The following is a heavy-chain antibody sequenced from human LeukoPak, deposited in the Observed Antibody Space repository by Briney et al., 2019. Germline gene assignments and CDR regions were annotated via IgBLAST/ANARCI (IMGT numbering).Heavy chain of an antibody. CDR3: ARGGYSYGYGNRYFDL. J-gene: IGHJ2*01. Sequence: SETLSLTCAVYGGSFSGYYWSWIRQPPGKGLEWIGEINHSGSTNCNPSLKSRVTISVDTSKNQFSLKLSSVTAADTAVYYCARGGYSYGYGNRYFDLWGRGTLVTVSS. V-gene: IGHV4-34*01. CDR1: GGSFSGYY. CDR2: INHSGST. D-gene: IGHD5-18*01.